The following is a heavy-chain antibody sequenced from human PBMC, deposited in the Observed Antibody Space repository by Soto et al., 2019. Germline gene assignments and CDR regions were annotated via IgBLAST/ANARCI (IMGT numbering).Heavy chain of an antibody. J-gene: IGHJ4*02. Sequence: TSETLSLTCSVSGGSMRSYYWSWIRQPAGEGLKWIGRIYTSGSTNYNPSLKSRVTMSVDTSKNQFSLKLSSVTAADTAVYYCARGGFSYGYDYWGQGTLVTVSS. V-gene: IGHV4-4*07. CDR3: ARGGFSYGYDY. CDR1: GGSMRSYY. CDR2: IYTSGST. D-gene: IGHD5-18*01.